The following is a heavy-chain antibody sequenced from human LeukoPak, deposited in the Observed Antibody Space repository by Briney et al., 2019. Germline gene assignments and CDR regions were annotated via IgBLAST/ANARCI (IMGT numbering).Heavy chain of an antibody. CDR3: ARGEAVAGENDY. V-gene: IGHV4-38-2*01. Sequence: PGGSLRLSCAASGFTFSSYEMNWVRQAPGKGLEWIGSIYHSGSTYYNPSLKSRVTISVDTSKNQFSLKLSSVTAADTAVYYCARGEAVAGENDYWGQGTLVTVSS. CDR1: GFTFSSYE. D-gene: IGHD6-19*01. J-gene: IGHJ4*02. CDR2: IYHSGST.